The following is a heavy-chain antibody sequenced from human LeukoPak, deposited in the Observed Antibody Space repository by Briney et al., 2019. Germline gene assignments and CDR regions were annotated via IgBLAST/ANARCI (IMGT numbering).Heavy chain of an antibody. D-gene: IGHD4-23*01. CDR2: INPSGGST. V-gene: IGHV1-46*01. CDR3: ARRGTTVVTGDAFDI. Sequence: ASVKVSCKASGYTFTSYYMHWVRQAPGQGLEWMGIINPSGGSTSYAQKFQGRVTMTRDTSTSTVYMELSSLRSEDTAVYYCARRGTTVVTGDAFDIWGQGAMVTVSS. J-gene: IGHJ3*02. CDR1: GYTFTSYY.